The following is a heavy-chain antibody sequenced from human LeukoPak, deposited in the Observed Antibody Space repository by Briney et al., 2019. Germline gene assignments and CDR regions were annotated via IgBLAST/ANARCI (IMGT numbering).Heavy chain of an antibody. CDR2: IYYSGST. CDR1: GGSISSYY. V-gene: IGHV4-59*01. Sequence: SETLSLTCTVSGGSISSYYWSWIRQPPGKGLEWIGYIYYSGSTNYNPSLKSRVTISVDTSKNQFSLKLSSVTAADTAVYYCAGSRGYFDYWGQGTLVTVSS. J-gene: IGHJ4*02. CDR3: AGSRGYFDY. D-gene: IGHD3-16*01.